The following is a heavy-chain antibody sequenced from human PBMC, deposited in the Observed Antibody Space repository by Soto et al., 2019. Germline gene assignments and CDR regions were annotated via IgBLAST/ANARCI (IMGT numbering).Heavy chain of an antibody. J-gene: IGHJ6*03. CDR3: ARDGTGGVLGLNKYYYVDV. Sequence: QVRLVQSGAEVKKPGASVKVSCKASGYTFITHGISWVRQAPGQGLEWMGRISAYNGDTKYAQKFQGRVTLTTDKSTTTAYMEMRSLGSDDTAVYYCARDGTGGVLGLNKYYYVDVWGEGTTVTVSS. CDR1: GYTFITHG. CDR2: ISAYNGDT. D-gene: IGHD2-8*02. V-gene: IGHV1-18*01.